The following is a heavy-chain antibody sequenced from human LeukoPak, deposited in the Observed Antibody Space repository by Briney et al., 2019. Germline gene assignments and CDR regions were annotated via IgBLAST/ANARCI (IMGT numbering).Heavy chain of an antibody. CDR1: GYTFTSYG. CDR2: ISAYNGNT. CDR3: ARDREYYYDSSGYPGVY. V-gene: IGHV1-18*01. Sequence: GASVKVSCKASGYTFTSYGISWVRQAPGQGLEWMGWISAYNGNTNYAQNLQGRVTMTTDTSTSTAYMELRSLRYDDTAVYYCARDREYYYDSSGYPGVYWGQGTLVTVSS. D-gene: IGHD3-22*01. J-gene: IGHJ4*02.